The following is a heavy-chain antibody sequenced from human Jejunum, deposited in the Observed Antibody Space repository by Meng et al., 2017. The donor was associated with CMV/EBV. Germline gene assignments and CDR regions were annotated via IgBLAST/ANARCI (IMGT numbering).Heavy chain of an antibody. CDR1: GYSLHTYH. CDR3: ARGGYNSSPDY. Sequence: CKASGYSLHTYHSTGVRQAPGQGLEWGAWISAYSGNTESAQKFQDRVTLTIETSTSTAYLELTNLRSGDTAVYYCARGGYNSSPDYWGQGTLVTVSS. D-gene: IGHD5-12*01. V-gene: IGHV1-18*01. J-gene: IGHJ4*02. CDR2: ISAYSGNT.